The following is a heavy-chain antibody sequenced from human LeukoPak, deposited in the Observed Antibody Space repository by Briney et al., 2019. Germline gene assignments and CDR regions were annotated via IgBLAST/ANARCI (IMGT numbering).Heavy chain of an antibody. Sequence: GGSLRLSCAASGFTFSSYWMSWVRQAPGKGLEWVANIKQDGSEKYYVDSVKGRFTISRDNAKNSLYLQMNSLRAEDTAVYYCATRPHYDFWSGYSVLGHYFDYWGQGTLVTVSS. CDR3: ATRPHYDFWSGYSVLGHYFDY. D-gene: IGHD3-3*01. CDR1: GFTFSSYW. CDR2: IKQDGSEK. V-gene: IGHV3-7*01. J-gene: IGHJ4*02.